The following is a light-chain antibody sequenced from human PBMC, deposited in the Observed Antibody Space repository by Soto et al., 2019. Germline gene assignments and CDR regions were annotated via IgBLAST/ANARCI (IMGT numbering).Light chain of an antibody. CDR3: QQYNDSFRYT. V-gene: IGKV1-5*03. CDR2: EAS. CDR1: QSISSW. J-gene: IGKJ2*01. Sequence: DIQMTQSPSTLSASVGDRVTITCRASQSISSWLAWYQQKPGTAPKLLIYEASTLVTGVPSRFSGSRSETAFTLTVSSLQPDDFASYYCQQYNDSFRYTFGQGTQLEIK.